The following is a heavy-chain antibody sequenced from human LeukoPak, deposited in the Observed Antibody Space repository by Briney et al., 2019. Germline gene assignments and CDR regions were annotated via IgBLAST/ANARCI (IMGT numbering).Heavy chain of an antibody. Sequence: PGGSLRLSCAASGLTFSNYAMSWVRQAPGKGLEWVSAITGSSGTTFYADSVKGRFTISRDNAKNTVSLQMNSLRAEDTAVYYCAKPITAATGTDFDSWGQGALVTDSS. CDR2: ITGSSGTT. D-gene: IGHD6-13*01. V-gene: IGHV3-23*01. CDR1: GLTFSNYA. CDR3: AKPITAATGTDFDS. J-gene: IGHJ4*02.